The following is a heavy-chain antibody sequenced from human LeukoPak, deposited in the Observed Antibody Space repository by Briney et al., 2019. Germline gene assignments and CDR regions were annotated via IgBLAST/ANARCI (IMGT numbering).Heavy chain of an antibody. Sequence: SETLSLTCTVSGASISSYYWSWIRQPAGKALEWIGRIYVTGSTTYNPSLESRVTMSLDTSKNHFSLKLRSVTAADTAVYYCARGYYDYVWGSYRPRYYFDYWGQGTLVTVSS. CDR1: GASISSYY. V-gene: IGHV4-4*07. D-gene: IGHD3-16*02. J-gene: IGHJ4*02. CDR3: ARGYYDYVWGSYRPRYYFDY. CDR2: IYVTGST.